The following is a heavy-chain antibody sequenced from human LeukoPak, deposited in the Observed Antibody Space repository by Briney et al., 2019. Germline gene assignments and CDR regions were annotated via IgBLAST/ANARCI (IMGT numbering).Heavy chain of an antibody. J-gene: IGHJ6*03. CDR3: ARVLLGATTINYYYYMDV. CDR2: ITSSSSYI. CDR1: GFTFSSYT. V-gene: IGHV3-21*01. Sequence: GGSLRLSCAASGFTFSSYTINWVRQAPGKGLEWVSSITSSSSYINYADSAKGRFTISRDNAKNSLYLQMNSLRAEDTAVYYCARVLLGATTINYYYYMDVWGKGTTVTVSS. D-gene: IGHD1-26*01.